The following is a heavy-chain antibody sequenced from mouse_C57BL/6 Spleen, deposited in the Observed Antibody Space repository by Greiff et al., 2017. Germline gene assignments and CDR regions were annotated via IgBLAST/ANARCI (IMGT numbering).Heavy chain of an antibody. D-gene: IGHD4-1*01. CDR2: IDPSDSYT. CDR3: ARSPPLGRHWYFDV. V-gene: IGHV1-69*01. J-gene: IGHJ1*03. CDR1: GYTFTSYW. Sequence: QVQLQQPGAELVMPGASVKLSCKASGYTFTSYWMHWVKQRPGQGLEWIGEIDPSDSYTNYNQKFKGKSTLTVDKSSSTAYMQLSSLTSEDSAVYYCARSPPLGRHWYFDVWGTGTTVTVSS.